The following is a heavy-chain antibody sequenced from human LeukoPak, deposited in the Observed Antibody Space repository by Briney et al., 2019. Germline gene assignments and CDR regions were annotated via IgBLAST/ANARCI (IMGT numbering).Heavy chain of an antibody. V-gene: IGHV1-8*02. J-gene: IGHJ6*02. CDR2: MNPNSGNT. Sequence: GASVKVSCKASGGTFSSYAISWVRQATGQGLEWMGWMNPNSGNTGYAQKFQGRVTMTRNTSISTAYMELSSLRSEDTAVYYCARVKDYDFWSGYYYYGMDVWGQGTTVTVSS. CDR3: ARVKDYDFWSGYYYYGMDV. CDR1: GGTFSSYA. D-gene: IGHD3-3*01.